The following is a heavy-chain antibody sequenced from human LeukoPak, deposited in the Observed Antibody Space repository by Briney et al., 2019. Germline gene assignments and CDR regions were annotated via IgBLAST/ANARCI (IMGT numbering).Heavy chain of an antibody. D-gene: IGHD1-1*01. CDR3: ARESRDTAWSLDL. J-gene: IGHJ4*02. CDR2: INPNSGGT. CDR1: GFTFIGYY. Sequence: GASVKVSCKASGFTFIGYYMHWVRQAPGQGVEWMGWINPNSGGTNFAQKFQGRVTMTRGTSINTVYMELSSLGSDDTAVYYCARESRDTAWSLDLWGQGTLVTVSS. V-gene: IGHV1-2*02.